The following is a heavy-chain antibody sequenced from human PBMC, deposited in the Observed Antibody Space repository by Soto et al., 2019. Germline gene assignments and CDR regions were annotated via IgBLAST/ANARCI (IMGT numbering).Heavy chain of an antibody. CDR3: ARDLLGNDYGDYYYYGMDV. J-gene: IGHJ6*02. CDR2: ISYDGSNK. V-gene: IGHV3-30-3*01. D-gene: IGHD4-17*01. CDR1: GFTFSSYA. Sequence: QVQLVESGGGVVQPGRSLRLSCAASGFTFSSYAMHWVRQAPGKGLEWVAVISYDGSNKYYADSVKGRFTISRDNSKNTLYLQMNSLRAEDTAVYYCARDLLGNDYGDYYYYGMDVWGQGTTVTVSS.